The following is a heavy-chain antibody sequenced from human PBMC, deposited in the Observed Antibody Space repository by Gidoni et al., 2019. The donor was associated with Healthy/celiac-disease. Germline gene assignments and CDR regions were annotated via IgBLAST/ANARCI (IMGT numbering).Heavy chain of an antibody. CDR1: GGTSSSSA. J-gene: IGHJ4*02. V-gene: IGHV1-69*01. CDR3: AAFPSGSYPVFDY. Sequence: QVQLVQSGAEGKKPGSPVKVSCTASGGTSSSSAISWVRQAPGHGLGWMGGTIPSCGTANYAHKCQVRVTMTADESTSKAYMELSSLRSEDTAVYYCAAFPSGSYPVFDYWGQGTLVTVSS. CDR2: TIPSCGTA. D-gene: IGHD1-26*01.